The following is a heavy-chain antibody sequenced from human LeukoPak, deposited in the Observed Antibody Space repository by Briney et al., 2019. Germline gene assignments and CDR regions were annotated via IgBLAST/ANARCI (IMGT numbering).Heavy chain of an antibody. D-gene: IGHD3-16*02. CDR3: AKGAGYDYVWGSYRYTGGDAFDI. V-gene: IGHV3-23*01. Sequence: PGGSLRLSCAASGFTFSSYAMSWVRQAPGKGLEWVSAISGSGGSTYYADSVKGRFTISRDNSKNTLYLQMNSLRAEDTAVYYCAKGAGYDYVWGSYRYTGGDAFDIWGQGTMVTVSS. J-gene: IGHJ3*02. CDR1: GFTFSSYA. CDR2: ISGSGGST.